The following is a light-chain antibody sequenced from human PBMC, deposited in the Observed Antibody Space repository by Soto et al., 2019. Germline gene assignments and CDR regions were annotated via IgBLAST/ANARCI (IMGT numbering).Light chain of an antibody. J-gene: IGKJ4*01. CDR2: DAS. Sequence: EIVLTQSPATLSLSPGERATLSCRASQSISSYLGWYQQKPGQAPRLLIYDASNRATGIPARFSGSGSGTDFTLTISSLEPEDFAVYYCQQRSSWPLTFGGGTKVGIK. CDR3: QQRSSWPLT. V-gene: IGKV3-11*01. CDR1: QSISSY.